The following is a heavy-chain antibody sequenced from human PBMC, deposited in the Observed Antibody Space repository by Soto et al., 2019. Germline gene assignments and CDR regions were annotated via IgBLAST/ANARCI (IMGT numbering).Heavy chain of an antibody. CDR3: ARQIGSGYYSDY. V-gene: IGHV3-33*01. Sequence: QLGGSLRLSCAASGFTFSSYGMHWVRQAPGKGLEWVAVIWYDGSNKYYADSVKGRFTISRDNSKNTLYLQMNSLRAEDTAVYYCARQIGSGYYSDYWGQGTLVTVSS. D-gene: IGHD3-22*01. J-gene: IGHJ4*02. CDR2: IWYDGSNK. CDR1: GFTFSSYG.